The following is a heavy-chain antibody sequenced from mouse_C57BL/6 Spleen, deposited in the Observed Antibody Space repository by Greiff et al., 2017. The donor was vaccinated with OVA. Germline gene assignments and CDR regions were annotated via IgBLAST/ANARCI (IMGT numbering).Heavy chain of an antibody. Sequence: QVQLQQSGPGLVQPSQSLSITCTVSGFSLTSYGVHWVRQSPGKGLEWLGVIWRGGSTDYNAAFISRLSISKDNSKSQVFFKMNSLQADDTAQYYCARNWGNFPAMDYWGQGTSVTVSS. J-gene: IGHJ4*01. CDR2: IWRGGST. CDR3: ARNWGNFPAMDY. CDR1: GFSLTSYG. V-gene: IGHV2-2*01. D-gene: IGHD2-1*01.